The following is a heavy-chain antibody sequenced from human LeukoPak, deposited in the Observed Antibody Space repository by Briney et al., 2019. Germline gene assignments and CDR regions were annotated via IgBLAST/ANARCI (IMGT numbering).Heavy chain of an antibody. J-gene: IGHJ4*02. Sequence: SVKVSCKASGYTFTGYYMHWVRQAPGQGLEWMGRIIPILGIANYAQKFQGRVTITADKSTSTAYMELSSLRSEDTAVYYCARSSHPLSNDYWGQGTLVTVSS. V-gene: IGHV1-69*02. CDR3: ARSSHPLSNDY. D-gene: IGHD3-16*01. CDR2: IIPILGIA. CDR1: GYTFTGYY.